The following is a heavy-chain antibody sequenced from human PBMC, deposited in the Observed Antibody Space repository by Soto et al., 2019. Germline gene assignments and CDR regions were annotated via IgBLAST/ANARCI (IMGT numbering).Heavy chain of an antibody. J-gene: IGHJ3*02. CDR2: INHSGST. CDR3: ASSGVDAFDI. D-gene: IGHD6-19*01. CDR1: GGSFSGYY. V-gene: IGHV4-34*01. Sequence: TSETLSLTCAVYGGSFSGYYWSWIRQPPGKGLEWIGEINHSGSTNYNPSLKSRVTISVDTSKNQFSLKLSSVTAADTAVYYCASSGVDAFDIWGQGTMVTVSS.